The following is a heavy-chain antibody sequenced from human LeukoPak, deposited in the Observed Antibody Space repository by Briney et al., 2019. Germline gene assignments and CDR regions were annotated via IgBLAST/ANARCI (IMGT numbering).Heavy chain of an antibody. CDR2: IGTAGDI. J-gene: IGHJ2*01. CDR3: ARAGYSSTWYSRYFDL. Sequence: GGSLRLSCAASGFTFSSYDMHWVRQATGKGLEWVSGIGTAGDIYYPGSVKGRFTISRENAKNSLYLQVNSLRAGDTAVYYCARAGYSSTWYSRYFDLWGRGTLVTVSS. CDR1: GFTFSSYD. D-gene: IGHD6-13*01. V-gene: IGHV3-13*01.